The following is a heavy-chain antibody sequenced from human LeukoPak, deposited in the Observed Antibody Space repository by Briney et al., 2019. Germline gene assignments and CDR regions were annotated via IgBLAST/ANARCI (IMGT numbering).Heavy chain of an antibody. Sequence: GGSLRLSCVASGFTSSRYWMSWVRQAPGKGLEWVANIKQDGTAKNYVDSVQGRFAISRDNAENSLYLQMNNLRAADTAVYYCASYSLILADSFAIWGQGTMVTVSS. D-gene: IGHD2-15*01. J-gene: IGHJ3*02. CDR1: GFTSSRYW. CDR2: IKQDGTAK. CDR3: ASYSLILADSFAI. V-gene: IGHV3-7*01.